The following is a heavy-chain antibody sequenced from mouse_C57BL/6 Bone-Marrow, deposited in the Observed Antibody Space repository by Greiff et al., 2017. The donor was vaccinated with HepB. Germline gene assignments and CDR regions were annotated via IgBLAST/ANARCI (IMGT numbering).Heavy chain of an antibody. D-gene: IGHD2-5*01. CDR1: GFTFSDYY. CDR2: ISNGGGST. J-gene: IGHJ3*01. Sequence: EVKLMESGGGLVQPGGSLKLSCAASGFTFSDYYMYWVRQTPEKRLEWVAYISNGGGSTYYPDTVKGRFTISRDNAKNTLYLQMSRLKCQDTAMYYCARMGSYYSNYGFAYWGQGTLVTVSA. V-gene: IGHV5-12*01. CDR3: ARMGSYYSNYGFAY.